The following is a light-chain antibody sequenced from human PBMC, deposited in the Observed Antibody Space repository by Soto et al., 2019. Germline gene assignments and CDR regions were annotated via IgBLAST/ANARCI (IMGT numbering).Light chain of an antibody. V-gene: IGKV3-11*01. CDR1: QDLSTY. Sequence: ENVLTQSPASLSLSPGERATLSCRSSQDLSTYLAWYQHKPGQAPRLLIYDASKRATGIPARFSGSGSGLGFRLTNRRLEPEDFGVYYWQQRYNGGGVFGGGTKVEI. J-gene: IGKJ4*01. CDR3: QQRYNGGGV. CDR2: DAS.